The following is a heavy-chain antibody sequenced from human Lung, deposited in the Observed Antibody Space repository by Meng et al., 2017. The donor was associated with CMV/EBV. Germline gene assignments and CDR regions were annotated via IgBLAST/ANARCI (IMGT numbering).Heavy chain of an antibody. Sequence: ESLKISXAASGFTFSSSAMSWVRQAPGKGLEWVSAITASGGSTYHADSVRGRFTISRDNSKNTLYLQLNSLRVEDTAVYYCAKAFSSSWYREYYDYWGQGTLVTVSS. V-gene: IGHV3-23*01. CDR1: GFTFSSSA. J-gene: IGHJ4*02. D-gene: IGHD6-13*01. CDR2: ITASGGST. CDR3: AKAFSSSWYREYYDY.